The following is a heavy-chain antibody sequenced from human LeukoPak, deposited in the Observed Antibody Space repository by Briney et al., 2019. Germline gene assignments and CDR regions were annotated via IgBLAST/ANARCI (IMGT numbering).Heavy chain of an antibody. V-gene: IGHV3-23*01. CDR2: ISGNGGST. CDR1: GFTFSSYA. J-gene: IGHJ4*02. D-gene: IGHD2-21*02. CDR3: AKEKPPAYCGGDCSGPFDY. Sequence: GGSLRLSCAASGFTFSSYAMSWVRQAPGKGLEWVSAISGNGGSTYYADSVKGWFTISRDNSKNTLYLQMNSLRAEDTAVYYCAKEKPPAYCGGDCSGPFDYWGQGTLVTVSS.